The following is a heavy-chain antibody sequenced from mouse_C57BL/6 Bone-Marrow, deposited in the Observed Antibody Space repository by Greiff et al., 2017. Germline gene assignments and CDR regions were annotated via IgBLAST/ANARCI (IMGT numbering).Heavy chain of an antibody. V-gene: IGHV1-82*01. CDR2: IYPGDGDT. Sequence: VMLVESGPELVKPGASVKISCKASGYAFSSSWMNWVKQRPGKGLEWIGRIYPGDGDTNYNGKFKGKATLTADKSSSTAYMQLISLTSEDSAVYFCARRNWDHFDYWGQGTTLTVSS. CDR3: ARRNWDHFDY. J-gene: IGHJ2*01. CDR1: GYAFSSSW. D-gene: IGHD4-1*01.